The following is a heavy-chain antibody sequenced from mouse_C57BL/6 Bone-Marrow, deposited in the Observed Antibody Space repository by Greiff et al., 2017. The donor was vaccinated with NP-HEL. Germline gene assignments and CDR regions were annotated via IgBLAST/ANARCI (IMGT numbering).Heavy chain of an antibody. V-gene: IGHV5-12*01. D-gene: IGHD2-5*01. CDR1: GFTFSDYY. CDR2: ISNGGGST. Sequence: EVKLVESGGGLVQPGGSLKLSCAASGFTFSDYYMYWVRQTPEKRLEWVAYISNGGGSTYYPDTVKGRFTISRDNATNTLYLQMSRLKSEDTAMYYCARHNSSNYYAMDYWGQGTSVTVSS. CDR3: ARHNSSNYYAMDY. J-gene: IGHJ4*01.